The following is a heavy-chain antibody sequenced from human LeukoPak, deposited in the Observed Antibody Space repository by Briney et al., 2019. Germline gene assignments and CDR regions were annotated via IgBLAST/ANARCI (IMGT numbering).Heavy chain of an antibody. CDR3: AKNGGRGAYVSGGTCYPYYVSWMDV. Sequence: PGGSLRLSCAASGFTFSSYGMHWVRQAPGKGLDWVSAIRGSADNTYYADSVKGRFTISRDNSKNTLYLQMNSLRAEDPAIYYGAKNGGRGAYVSGGTCYPYYVSWMDVWGKGTTVTISS. D-gene: IGHD2-15*01. CDR1: GFTFSSYG. V-gene: IGHV3-23*01. J-gene: IGHJ6*04. CDR2: IRGSADNT.